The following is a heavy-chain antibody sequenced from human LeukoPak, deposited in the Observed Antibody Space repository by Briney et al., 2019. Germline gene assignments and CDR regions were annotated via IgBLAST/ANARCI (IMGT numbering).Heavy chain of an antibody. CDR1: GFTFSSYA. CDR2: ISYDGSNK. Sequence: PGGSLRLSCAASGFTFSSYAMPWVRQAPGKGLEWVAVISYDGSNKYYADSVKGRFTISRDNSKNTLYLQMNSLRAEDTAVYYCARDQAPIAAAGTIDYWGQGTLVTVSS. V-gene: IGHV3-30-3*01. CDR3: ARDQAPIAAAGTIDY. J-gene: IGHJ4*02. D-gene: IGHD6-13*01.